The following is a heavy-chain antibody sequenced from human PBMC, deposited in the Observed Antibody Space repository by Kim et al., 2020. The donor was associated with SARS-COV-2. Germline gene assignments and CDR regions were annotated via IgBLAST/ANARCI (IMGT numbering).Heavy chain of an antibody. J-gene: IGHJ4*02. CDR2: ISGSGGST. V-gene: IGHV3-23*01. CDR1: GFTFSSYA. Sequence: GGSLRLSCAASGFTFSSYAMSWVRQAPGKGLEWVSAISGSGGSTYYADSVKGRFTISRDNSKNTLYLQMNSLRAEDTAVYYCAKSPVSRFGMIVVVMDGGYFYYWGQGTLVTVSS. D-gene: IGHD3-22*01. CDR3: AKSPVSRFGMIVVVMDGGYFYY.